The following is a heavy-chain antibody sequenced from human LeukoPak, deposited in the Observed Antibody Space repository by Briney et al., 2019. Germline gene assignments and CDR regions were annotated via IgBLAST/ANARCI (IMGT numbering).Heavy chain of an antibody. CDR2: IKADGSGT. Sequence: PGGSLRLSCAASGFNIGPYAMYWVRQGPGRGLEWVSVIKADGSGTFYSDSVRGRFTTSRDNSENSLYLQMSSLTSDDTALYYCATWAFYHNLDVWGQGTTVAVSS. V-gene: IGHV3-43*02. CDR3: ATWAFYHNLDV. D-gene: IGHD2/OR15-2a*01. CDR1: GFNIGPYA. J-gene: IGHJ6*02.